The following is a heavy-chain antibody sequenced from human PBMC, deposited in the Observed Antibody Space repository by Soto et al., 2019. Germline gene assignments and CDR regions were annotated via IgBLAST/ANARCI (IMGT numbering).Heavy chain of an antibody. Sequence: GESLRLSCAASGFTFDYYAMHWVRQVPGKGLEWVSGINWNSGSIGYGDSVKGRFAISRDNAKNSLHLQMNSLSAEDTAFYYCVKDESINWYSGHFRHWGQGTLVTVSS. CDR3: VKDESINWYSGHFRH. CDR2: INWNSGSI. J-gene: IGHJ1*01. D-gene: IGHD6-13*01. CDR1: GFTFDYYA. V-gene: IGHV3-9*01.